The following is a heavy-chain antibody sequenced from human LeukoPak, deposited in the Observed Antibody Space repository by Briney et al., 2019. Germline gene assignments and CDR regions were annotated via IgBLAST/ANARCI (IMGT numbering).Heavy chain of an antibody. CDR1: GGSISSYY. CDR2: IYYSGST. Sequence: SETLSLTCTVSGGSISSYYWSWIRQPPGKGLEWIGYIYYSGSTNYNPSLKSRVTISVDTSKNQFSLKLSSVTAADTAVYYCARPYRSGWYLAFHIWGQGTMVTVSS. J-gene: IGHJ3*02. V-gene: IGHV4-59*08. D-gene: IGHD6-19*01. CDR3: ARPYRSGWYLAFHI.